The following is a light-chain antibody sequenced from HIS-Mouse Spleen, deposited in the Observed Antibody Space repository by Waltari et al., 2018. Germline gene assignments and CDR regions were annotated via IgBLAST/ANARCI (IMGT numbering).Light chain of an antibody. CDR1: SSDVGSYNL. J-gene: IGLJ3*02. CDR2: EGS. V-gene: IGLV2-23*01. Sequence: QSALTQPASVSGSPGQSITISCTGTSSDVGSYNLVSWYQQHPGKAPKLMIYEGSKRPSGVSNRVSGSKSGNTACLTISGLQAEDEADYYCCSYAGSSTWVFGGGTKLTVL. CDR3: CSYAGSSTWV.